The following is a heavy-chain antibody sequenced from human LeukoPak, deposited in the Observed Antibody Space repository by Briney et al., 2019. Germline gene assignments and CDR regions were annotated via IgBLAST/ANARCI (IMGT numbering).Heavy chain of an antibody. CDR1: GFTFNSYS. CDR3: ARDSIVQRGFDY. CDR2: ITHTGVAV. D-gene: IGHD2-8*01. Sequence: GGSLRLSCAASGFTFNSYSMNWVRQAPGKGLEWISYITHTGVAVYYADSVKGRFTISRDDAKNSLYLQMNSLRAEDTAVYYCARDSIVQRGFDYWGQGTLVTVSS. V-gene: IGHV3-48*04. J-gene: IGHJ4*02.